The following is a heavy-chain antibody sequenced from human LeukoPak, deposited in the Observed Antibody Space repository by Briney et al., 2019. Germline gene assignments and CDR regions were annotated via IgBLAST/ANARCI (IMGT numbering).Heavy chain of an antibody. D-gene: IGHD3-10*01. V-gene: IGHV3-48*01. Sequence: GGSLRLSCAASGFTFSSYGMNWVRQAPGKGLEWVSYISSSISTISYTDSVKGRFTISRDNAKNSLYLQMNSLRAEDTAVYYCARDFGYGSGSYSESDYWGQGTLVTVSS. CDR1: GFTFSSYG. CDR3: ARDFGYGSGSYSESDY. CDR2: ISSSISTI. J-gene: IGHJ4*02.